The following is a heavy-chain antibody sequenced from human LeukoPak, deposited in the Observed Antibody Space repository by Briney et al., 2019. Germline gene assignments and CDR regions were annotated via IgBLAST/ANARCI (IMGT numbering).Heavy chain of an antibody. J-gene: IGHJ6*02. Sequence: PSETLSLTCTVSGGSIVASDWWTWVRQIPGKGPEWVGEVFHTGSRNYNPSLKSRVTISVDKSKNQFSLKLSSVTAADTAVYYCARDHYGMDVWGQGTTVTVSS. CDR3: ARDHYGMDV. CDR2: VFHTGSR. V-gene: IGHV4-4*02. CDR1: GGSIVASDW.